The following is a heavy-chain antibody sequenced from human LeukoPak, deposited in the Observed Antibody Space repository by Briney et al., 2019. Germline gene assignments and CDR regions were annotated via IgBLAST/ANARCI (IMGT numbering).Heavy chain of an antibody. CDR1: GGTFSSYA. CDR3: ARDRGVGARTFDI. V-gene: IGHV1-69*04. D-gene: IGHD1-26*01. CDR2: IIPILGIA. Sequence: ASVKVSCKASGGTFSSYAISWVRQAPGQGLEWMGRIIPILGIANYAQKFQGRVTITADKSTSTAYMELSSLRSEDTAVYYCARDRGVGARTFDIWGQGTMVTVSS. J-gene: IGHJ3*02.